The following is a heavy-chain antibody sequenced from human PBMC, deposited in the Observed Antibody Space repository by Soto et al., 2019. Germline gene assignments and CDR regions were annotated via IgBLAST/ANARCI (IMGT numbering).Heavy chain of an antibody. D-gene: IGHD3-22*01. Sequence: GGSLRLSCGVSGFTVTSNGVSWVRQAPGKGLEWVGRIKTKTDGGTADYAAPVKGRFTISRDDSKSTLYLQMNSLKTEDTAVYYCTTGVRDSSGPMRFSYYYGMDVWGQGTTVTVSS. CDR2: IKTKTDGGTA. J-gene: IGHJ6*02. CDR3: TTGVRDSSGPMRFSYYYGMDV. CDR1: GFTVTSNG. V-gene: IGHV3-15*01.